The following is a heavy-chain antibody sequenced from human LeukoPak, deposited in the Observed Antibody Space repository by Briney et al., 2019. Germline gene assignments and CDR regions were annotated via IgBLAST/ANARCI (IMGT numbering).Heavy chain of an antibody. D-gene: IGHD3-10*01. J-gene: IGHJ4*02. CDR1: GGSISGSSYY. CDR2: IYYSGST. Sequence: SETLSLTCTVSGGSISGSSYYWGWIRQPPGKGLEWIGSIYYSGSTYYNPSLKSRVTISVDTSKNQFSLKLSSVTAADTAVYYCARSVRGVIEYYFDYWGQGTLVTVSS. V-gene: IGHV4-39*07. CDR3: ARSVRGVIEYYFDY.